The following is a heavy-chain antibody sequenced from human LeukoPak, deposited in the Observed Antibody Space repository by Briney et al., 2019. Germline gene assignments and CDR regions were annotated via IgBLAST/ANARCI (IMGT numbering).Heavy chain of an antibody. CDR2: ISGSDSST. V-gene: IGHV3-23*01. CDR1: GYSISSGYY. CDR3: AKSGYNRFDY. D-gene: IGHD5-24*01. J-gene: IGHJ4*02. Sequence: DPSETLSLTCTVSGYSISSGYYWGWVRQAPGKGLEWVSTISGSDSSTYYADSVKGRFTISRDNSKNTLYLQMNSLRVDDTAVYYCAKSGYNRFDYWGQGTLVTVSS.